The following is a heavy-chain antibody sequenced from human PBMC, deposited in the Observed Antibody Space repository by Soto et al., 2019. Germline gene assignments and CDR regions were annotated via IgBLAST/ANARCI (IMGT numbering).Heavy chain of an antibody. CDR3: ARVWGGAFDI. J-gene: IGHJ3*02. Sequence: SETLSLTCTVSGGPISSYYWSWIRQPPGKGLEWIGYVYYSASTNYKPSLNYNPSLKSRVTISLDTSKNQYSLRLSSVTAADTAVYYCARVWGGAFDIWGQGTMVT. V-gene: IGHV4-59*01. CDR2: VYYSASTNYKPSL. CDR1: GGPISSYY. D-gene: IGHD3-10*01.